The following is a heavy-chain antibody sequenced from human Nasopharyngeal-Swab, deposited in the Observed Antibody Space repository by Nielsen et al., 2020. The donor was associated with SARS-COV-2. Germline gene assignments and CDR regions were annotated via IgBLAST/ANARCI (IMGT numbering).Heavy chain of an antibody. V-gene: IGHV4-38-2*01. D-gene: IGHD3-10*01. Sequence: WIRQPPGKGLEWIGSTYHSGSTYYNPSLKSRVTISVDTSKNQFSLKLSSVTASYTAVYYCARPGVWFGELKNDAFDIWGQGTVVTVSS. J-gene: IGHJ3*02. CDR3: ARPGVWFGELKNDAFDI. CDR2: TYHSGST.